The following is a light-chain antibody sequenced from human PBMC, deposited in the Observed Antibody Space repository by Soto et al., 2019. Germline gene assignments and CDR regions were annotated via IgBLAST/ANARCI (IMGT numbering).Light chain of an antibody. CDR1: SSNIGAGYD. CDR3: QSYDSSLSGVV. CDR2: GNS. Sequence: QSVLTQPPSVSGAPGQRVTISCTGSSSNIGAGYDVHGYQQLPGTAPKLLIYGNSSRPSGVPDRVSGSKSGTSASLAITGLQAEDEADYYCQSYDSSLSGVVFGGGTKLTVL. J-gene: IGLJ2*01. V-gene: IGLV1-40*01.